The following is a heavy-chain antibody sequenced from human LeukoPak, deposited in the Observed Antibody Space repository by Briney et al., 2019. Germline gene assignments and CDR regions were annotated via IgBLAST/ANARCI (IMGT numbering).Heavy chain of an antibody. Sequence: PGGSLRLSCAASGFTFSSYGMHWVRQAPGKGLEWVAVIWYDGSDKYYTDSVRGRFTISRDNSKNTLYLQMNSLRVEDTAVYYCARGTGNYYYRADYWGQGTLVTVSS. J-gene: IGHJ4*02. CDR2: IWYDGSDK. CDR3: ARGTGNYYYRADY. V-gene: IGHV3-33*01. D-gene: IGHD1-26*01. CDR1: GFTFSSYG.